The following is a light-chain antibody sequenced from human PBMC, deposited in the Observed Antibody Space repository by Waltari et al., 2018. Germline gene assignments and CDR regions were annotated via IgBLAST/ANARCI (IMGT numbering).Light chain of an antibody. V-gene: IGKV1-5*01. CDR2: DAS. CDR1: QSISSG. J-gene: IGKJ1*01. Sequence: DIQMTQSPSTVSASVGDRVTITCRASQSISSGLAWYQQKPGKAPKLLIYDASSLESGVPSRFSGSGSGTEFTLTISSLQPDDFAAYYCQQYNTYPWTFGQGTKVEIK. CDR3: QQYNTYPWT.